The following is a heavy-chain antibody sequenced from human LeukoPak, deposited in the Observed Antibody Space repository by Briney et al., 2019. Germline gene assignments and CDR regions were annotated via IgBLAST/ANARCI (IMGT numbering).Heavy chain of an antibody. CDR2: IKDNGRGE. J-gene: IGHJ4*02. V-gene: IGHV3-7*03. CDR3: AKAPDIVATGGRDY. CDR1: GFTFSASW. Sequence: GGSLRLSCSASGFTFSASWMTWVRQAPGKGLEWVANIKDNGRGEYYVDSVKGRFTVSRDNAKNSVYLQMNSLRAEDTALYYCAKAPDIVATGGRDYWGQGTLVTVSS. D-gene: IGHD5-12*01.